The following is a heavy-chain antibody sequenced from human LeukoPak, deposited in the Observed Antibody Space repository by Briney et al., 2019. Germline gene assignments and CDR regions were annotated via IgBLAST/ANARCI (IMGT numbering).Heavy chain of an antibody. CDR3: GRGGYCSSTSCPDYSNLHYYYYYMDV. Sequence: SETLSLTCTVSGGSISSSSYYWGWLRQPPGKGLEWIGYIYYSGSTYYNPSLRSRVTISVDTSKNQFSLKLSSVTAAETAVYYCGRGGYCSSTSCPDYSNLHYYYYYMDVWGKGTTVTVSS. CDR2: IYYSGST. J-gene: IGHJ6*03. CDR1: GGSISSSSYY. D-gene: IGHD2-2*01. V-gene: IGHV4-39*07.